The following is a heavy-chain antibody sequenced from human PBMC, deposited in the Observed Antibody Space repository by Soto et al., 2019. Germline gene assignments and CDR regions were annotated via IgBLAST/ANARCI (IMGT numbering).Heavy chain of an antibody. D-gene: IGHD2-15*01. J-gene: IGHJ6*02. CDR1: GGSISSGGYY. CDR3: ARMSGRTPYWYYGMDV. Sequence: PSETLSLTCTVSGGSISSGGYYWSWIRQHPGKGLEWIGYIYYSGSTYYNPSLKSRVTISVDTSKNQFSLKLSSVTAADTAVYYCARMSGRTPYWYYGMDVWGQGTTVTVSS. V-gene: IGHV4-31*03. CDR2: IYYSGST.